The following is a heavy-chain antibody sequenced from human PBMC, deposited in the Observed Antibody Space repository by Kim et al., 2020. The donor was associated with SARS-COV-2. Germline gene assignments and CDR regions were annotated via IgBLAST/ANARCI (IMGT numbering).Heavy chain of an antibody. CDR2: IKNTGRRN. D-gene: IGHD6-19*01. J-gene: IGHJ4*02. Sequence: SETLSLTCTVSVGSISSDYWTWIRQPPGKGLEWIGYIKNTGRRNNYHPSRRGRVAMLVDPTKSPSSLMVSSVTAADPAVYFCARIADVTGWPFVSCGQGILVTVSS. V-gene: IGHV4-59*01. CDR1: VGSISSDY. CDR3: ARIADVTGWPFVS.